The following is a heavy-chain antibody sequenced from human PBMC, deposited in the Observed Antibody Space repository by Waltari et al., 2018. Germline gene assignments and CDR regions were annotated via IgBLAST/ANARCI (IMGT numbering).Heavy chain of an antibody. D-gene: IGHD3-3*01. J-gene: IGHJ4*02. V-gene: IGHV4-34*01. Sequence: QVQLHRWCAVLLTRSEPLSLTCAVFGGSFSGYYWIWFRQPPGKGVEWIGEINHSGSNKYRLSRKSRVTLQGETSKNQVSVKLSSVSAADAAVYYCARGGGYYDFGSGSGGQGTLVTVYS. CDR1: GGSFSGYY. CDR3: ARGGGYYDFGSGS. CDR2: INHSGSN.